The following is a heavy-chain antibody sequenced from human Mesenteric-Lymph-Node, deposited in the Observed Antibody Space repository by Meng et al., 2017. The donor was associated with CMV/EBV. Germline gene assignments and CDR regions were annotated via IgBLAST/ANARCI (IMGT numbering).Heavy chain of an antibody. Sequence: SETLTLTCTVSGASITSYYWSWIRQPPGKGLEWIAYIYNSGSTNYNPSLKSRVTISVDTSKNQFSLKLTSVTAADTALFYCARSYWSYGAFDIWGQGTMVTVSS. CDR3: ARSYWSYGAFDI. CDR2: IYNSGST. V-gene: IGHV4-59*08. J-gene: IGHJ3*02. CDR1: GASITSYY. D-gene: IGHD1-26*01.